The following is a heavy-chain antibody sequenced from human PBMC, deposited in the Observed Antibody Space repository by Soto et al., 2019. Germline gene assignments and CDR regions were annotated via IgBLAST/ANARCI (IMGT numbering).Heavy chain of an antibody. Sequence: QVQLVQSGAEVKRSGASVRISCKASGYTFNRHDINWVRQATGQGPEWIGWMNPNSGNTGYAQKFQGRVTMTRDSSITTAYMDLSSLTSEDTAIYYCAREGLYGSIQDNTLDIWGQGTMVSGSS. CDR3: AREGLYGSIQDNTLDI. CDR2: MNPNSGNT. D-gene: IGHD6-19*01. V-gene: IGHV1-8*01. J-gene: IGHJ3*02. CDR1: GYTFNRHD.